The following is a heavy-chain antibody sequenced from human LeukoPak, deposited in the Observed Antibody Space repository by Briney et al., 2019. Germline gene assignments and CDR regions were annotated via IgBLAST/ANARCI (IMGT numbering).Heavy chain of an antibody. J-gene: IGHJ4*02. V-gene: IGHV3-7*01. Sequence: GGSLRLSCAASGFTFSTYSMNWVRQAPGKGLEWVANIKQEGSEKYYVDSVKGRFTVSRDNAKNSLFLQMNSLRVEDTAVYYCVRTIGVAVAGDYWGQGTLVTVSS. CDR2: IKQEGSEK. D-gene: IGHD6-19*01. CDR1: GFTFSTYS. CDR3: VRTIGVAVAGDY.